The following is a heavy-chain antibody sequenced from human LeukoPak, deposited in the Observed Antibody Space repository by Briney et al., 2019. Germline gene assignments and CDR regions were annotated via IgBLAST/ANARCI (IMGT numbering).Heavy chain of an antibody. D-gene: IGHD2-2*02. V-gene: IGHV1-18*01. CDR2: VSTYNGNT. J-gene: IGHJ4*02. CDR3: TKDRHYNFDY. Sequence: ASVKVSCKASGYTFTTYGRSWVRQAPGQGLEWMGWVSTYNGNTNYAQKLRGRVIMTTDASTSTAFVELWSLTSDDTAVYYCTKDRHYNFDYWGQVTLVTVSS. CDR1: GYTFTTYG.